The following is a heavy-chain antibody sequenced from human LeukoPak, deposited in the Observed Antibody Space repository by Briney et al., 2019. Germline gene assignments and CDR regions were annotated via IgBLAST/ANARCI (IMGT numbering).Heavy chain of an antibody. D-gene: IGHD3-10*01. J-gene: IGHJ4*02. CDR3: ARAIDYYGSGSYYNPLYY. Sequence: ASVKVSCKASGYTFTGYYMHWVRQAPGQGLEWMGWINPNSGGTNYAQKFQGRVTMTRDTSISTAYMELSRLRSDDTAVYYCARAIDYYGSGSYYNPLYYWGQVTLVTVSS. CDR1: GYTFTGYY. V-gene: IGHV1-2*02. CDR2: INPNSGGT.